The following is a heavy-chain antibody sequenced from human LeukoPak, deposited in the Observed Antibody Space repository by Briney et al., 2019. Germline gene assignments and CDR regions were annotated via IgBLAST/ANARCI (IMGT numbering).Heavy chain of an antibody. D-gene: IGHD3-10*01. CDR3: ARSMVRGVIRPDY. Sequence: ASVKVSCKASGGTFSSYAISWVRQPPGQGLEWMGGIIPIFGTANYAQKFQGRVTITADESTSTAYMELSSLRSEDTAVYYCARSMVRGVIRPDYWGQGTLVTVSS. J-gene: IGHJ4*02. CDR1: GGTFSSYA. V-gene: IGHV1-69*13. CDR2: IIPIFGTA.